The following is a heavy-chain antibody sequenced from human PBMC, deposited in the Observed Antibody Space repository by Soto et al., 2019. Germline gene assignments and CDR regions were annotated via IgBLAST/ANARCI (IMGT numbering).Heavy chain of an antibody. D-gene: IGHD5-12*01. J-gene: IGHJ4*02. CDR1: GFAFTNYA. CDR2: ISYDGSYI. V-gene: IGHV3-30-3*01. Sequence: QVQLVESGGGVVQPGRSLRLSCAASGFAFTNYAMHWVRQAPGKALDWVAVISYDGSYIYYADSVKGRFTISRDNSKNTVYLQMNSLRAEDTAVYYCTNLYIGGDFDYWGQGTLVTVSS. CDR3: TNLYIGGDFDY.